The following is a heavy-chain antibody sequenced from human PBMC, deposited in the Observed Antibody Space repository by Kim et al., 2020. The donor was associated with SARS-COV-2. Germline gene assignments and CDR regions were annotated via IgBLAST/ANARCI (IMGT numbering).Heavy chain of an antibody. J-gene: IGHJ3*02. CDR1: GGSISSYY. CDR3: ARAPWGLSAFDI. V-gene: IGHV4-59*01. CDR2: IYYSGST. D-gene: IGHD3-16*01. Sequence: SETLSLTCTVSGGSISSYYWSWIRQPPGKGLEWIGYIYYSGSTNYNPSLKSRVTISVDTSKNQFSLKLSSVTAADTAVYYCARAPWGLSAFDIWGQGTMVTVSP.